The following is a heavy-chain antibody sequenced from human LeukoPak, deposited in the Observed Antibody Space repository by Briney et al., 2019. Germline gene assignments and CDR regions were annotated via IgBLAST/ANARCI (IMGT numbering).Heavy chain of an antibody. D-gene: IGHD2-15*01. CDR3: ARDQGVVVVAMAFDI. J-gene: IGHJ3*02. Sequence: HPGGSLTLSCAASGFTFSNYAMHWVRQAPGKGLEWLAVILYDGSNKYYADSVKGRFTISRDNSKNTLYVQMNSLRAEDTAVYYCARDQGVVVVAMAFDIWGQGTMVTVSS. CDR2: ILYDGSNK. CDR1: GFTFSNYA. V-gene: IGHV3-30-3*01.